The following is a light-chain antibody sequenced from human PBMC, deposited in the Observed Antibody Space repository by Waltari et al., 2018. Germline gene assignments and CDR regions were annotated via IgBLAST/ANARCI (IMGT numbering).Light chain of an antibody. Sequence: EIVLTPSPATLSLSPGERATLSCRASQSVYNYLAWYQQKPGQAPRLLIYDSSNRATGIPARFSGSGSGTDFTLTISSLEPEDFAVYYCQQRSHWPRTFGPGTKVDIK. CDR2: DSS. J-gene: IGKJ3*01. CDR3: QQRSHWPRT. V-gene: IGKV3-11*01. CDR1: QSVYNY.